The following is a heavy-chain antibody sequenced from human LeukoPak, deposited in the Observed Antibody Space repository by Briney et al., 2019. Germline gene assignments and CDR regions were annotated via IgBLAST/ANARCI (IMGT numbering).Heavy chain of an antibody. CDR1: GGSIGGYY. Sequence: SETLSLTCTVSGGSIGGYYWSWIRRPPGKGLEWIGYIYYSGSTSYNPSLKSRVTISVDTSKNQFSLNLNSVTAADTAVYYCARAPELYYFDCWGQGTLVTVSS. CDR3: ARAPELYYFDC. J-gene: IGHJ4*02. V-gene: IGHV4-59*01. D-gene: IGHD3-10*01. CDR2: IYYSGST.